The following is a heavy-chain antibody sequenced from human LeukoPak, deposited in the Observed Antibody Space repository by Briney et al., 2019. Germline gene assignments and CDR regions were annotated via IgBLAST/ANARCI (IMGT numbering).Heavy chain of an antibody. D-gene: IGHD3-10*01. CDR2: IYYSGST. CDR3: AGGSGSYYSFDY. CDR1: GGSFSGYY. V-gene: IGHV4-31*11. Sequence: SETLSLTCAVYGGSFSGYYWSWIRQHPGKGLEWIGYIYYSGSTYYNPSLKSRVTISVDTSKNQFSLKLSSVTAADTAVYYCAGGSGSYYSFDYWGQGTLVTVSS. J-gene: IGHJ4*02.